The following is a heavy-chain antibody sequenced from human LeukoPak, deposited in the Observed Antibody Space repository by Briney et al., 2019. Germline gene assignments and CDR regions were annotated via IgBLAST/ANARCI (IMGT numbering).Heavy chain of an antibody. D-gene: IGHD2-21*02. CDR1: GFAFSVYW. Sequence: GGSLRLSCAASGFAFSVYWMSWVRQAPGKGLEWVANIKQDGSEKYYVDSVKGRFTISRDNARNSLYLQMNSLRAEDTAVYHCARTLDCGGDCLGAFDIWGQGTMVTVSS. CDR2: IKQDGSEK. CDR3: ARTLDCGGDCLGAFDI. J-gene: IGHJ3*02. V-gene: IGHV3-7*01.